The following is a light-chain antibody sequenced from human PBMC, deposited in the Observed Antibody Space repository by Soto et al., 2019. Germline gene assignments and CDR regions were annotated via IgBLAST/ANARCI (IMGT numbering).Light chain of an antibody. CDR2: SNN. CDR3: AVWDDSLNGYV. V-gene: IGLV1-44*01. CDR1: SSNIGSNT. Sequence: QSVLTQPPSTSGTPGQRVTISCSGSSSNIGSNTVNWYQQLPGAAPKLLIQSNNQRPSGVPDRFSGSQSGTSASLAISGLQSEDDADYYCAVWDDSLNGYVFGTGTQLTVL. J-gene: IGLJ1*01.